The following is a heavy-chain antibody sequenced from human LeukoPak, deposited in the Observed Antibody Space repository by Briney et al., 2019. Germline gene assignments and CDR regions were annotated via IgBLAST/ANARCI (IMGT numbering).Heavy chain of an antibody. J-gene: IGHJ6*02. V-gene: IGHV1-8*01. CDR2: MNPNSGNT. CDR1: GYTFTSYD. D-gene: IGHD3-10*01. CDR3: ATGYGSGSSPGMDV. Sequence: GASVKLSCKAFGYTFTSYDINWVRQATGQGLEWMGWMNPNSGNTGYAQKFQGRVTMTRNTSISTAYMELSSLRSEDTAVYYCATGYGSGSSPGMDVWGQGTTVTVSS.